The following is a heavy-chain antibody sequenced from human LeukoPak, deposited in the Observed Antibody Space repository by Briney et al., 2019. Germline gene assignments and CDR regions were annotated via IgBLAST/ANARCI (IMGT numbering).Heavy chain of an antibody. D-gene: IGHD3-10*01. Sequence: GESLRTSCKGYGYSFTSYWIIWVRQMPGKGLEWMGRIDPSDSYTNYSPSLQGHVTISADKSISAAYLQWSNLKASGTAMYYCARARGDHYSFDYWGQGTLVTVSS. CDR3: ARARGDHYSFDY. V-gene: IGHV5-10-1*01. J-gene: IGHJ4*02. CDR2: IDPSDSYT. CDR1: GYSFTSYW.